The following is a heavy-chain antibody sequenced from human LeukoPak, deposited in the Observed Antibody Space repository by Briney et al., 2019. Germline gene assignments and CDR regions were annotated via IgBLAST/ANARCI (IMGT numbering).Heavy chain of an antibody. CDR2: INHSGLT. V-gene: IGHV4-34*01. CDR1: GGSYSDYY. Sequence: PSETLSLTCGVYGGSYSDYYWSWIRQPPGKGLEWIGEINHSGLTNYNPSLTSRVTISVDTFKNQFSLKLSSVTAADTAVYYCARGVAALSTYYYYYYMDVWGKGTTVTVSS. CDR3: ARGVAALSTYYYYYYMDV. J-gene: IGHJ6*03. D-gene: IGHD6-13*01.